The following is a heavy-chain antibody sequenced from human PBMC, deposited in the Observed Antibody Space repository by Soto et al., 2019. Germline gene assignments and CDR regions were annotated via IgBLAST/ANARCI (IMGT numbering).Heavy chain of an antibody. Sequence: PGGSLRLSCAASGFTFSSYGMHWVRQAPGKGLEWVAVIWYDGSNKYYADSVKGRFTISRDNSKNTLYLQMNSLRAEDTAVYYCARDQAAREYYYYGMDVWGQGTTVTVSS. V-gene: IGHV3-33*01. J-gene: IGHJ6*02. CDR2: IWYDGSNK. CDR1: GFTFSSYG. CDR3: ARDQAAREYYYYGMDV. D-gene: IGHD6-6*01.